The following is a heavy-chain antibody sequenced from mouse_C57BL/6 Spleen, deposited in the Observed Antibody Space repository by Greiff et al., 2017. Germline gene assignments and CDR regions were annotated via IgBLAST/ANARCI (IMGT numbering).Heavy chain of an antibody. CDR3: AREVSMVTTGAMDH. Sequence: EVQVVESGPGLVKPSQSLSLTCSVTGYSITSGYYWNWIRQFPGNKLEWMGYISYDGSNNYNPSLKNRISITRDTSKNQFFLKLNSVTTEDTATYYCAREVSMVTTGAMDHWGQGTSVTVSS. J-gene: IGHJ4*01. CDR2: ISYDGSN. CDR1: GYSITSGYY. D-gene: IGHD2-2*01. V-gene: IGHV3-6*01.